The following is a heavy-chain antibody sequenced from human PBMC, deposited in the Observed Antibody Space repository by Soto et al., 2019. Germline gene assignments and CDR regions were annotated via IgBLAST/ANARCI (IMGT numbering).Heavy chain of an antibody. D-gene: IGHD2-15*01. J-gene: IGHJ6*02. V-gene: IGHV3-33*08. CDR3: ARSDCTGAYCYSWPFNYGVHV. Sequence: QVQLVESGGGVVQPGGSLRLSCTTSGFTFNTYGMHWVRQAPGKGLEWVAIIWYDGSNKYYADSVKGRFTISRDNSNNTLYLQMNSLRAEDTALYYCARSDCTGAYCYSWPFNYGVHVRGQGTTVTVSS. CDR2: IWYDGSNK. CDR1: GFTFNTYG.